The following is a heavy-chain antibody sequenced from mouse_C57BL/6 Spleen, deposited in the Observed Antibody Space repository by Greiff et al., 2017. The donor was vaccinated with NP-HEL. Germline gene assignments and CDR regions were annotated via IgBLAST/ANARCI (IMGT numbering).Heavy chain of an antibody. D-gene: IGHD1-1*01. CDR3: ARHDYYGSSYWYFDV. V-gene: IGHV5-6*01. CDR2: ISSGGGYT. Sequence: EVKLVESGGDLVKPGGSLKLSCAASGFTFSSYGMSWVRQTSDKRLEWVATISSGGGYTYYPDSVKGRFSISRDNAKNTLYLQMSSLKSEDTAMYYCARHDYYGSSYWYFDVWGTGTTVTVSS. J-gene: IGHJ1*03. CDR1: GFTFSSYG.